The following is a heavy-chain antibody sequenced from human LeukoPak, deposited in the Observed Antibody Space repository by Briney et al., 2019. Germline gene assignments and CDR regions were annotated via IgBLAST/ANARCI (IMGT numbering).Heavy chain of an antibody. J-gene: IGHJ4*02. CDR2: ISSSSSYI. Sequence: GGSLRLSCAASGFTFSSYSMNWVRQAPGKGLEWVSSISSSSSYIYYADSVKGRFTISRDNAKNSLYLQMNSLRAEDTAVYYCARDGSYYDSSAHWVDYWGQGTLVTVSS. CDR3: ARDGSYYDSSAHWVDY. CDR1: GFTFSSYS. D-gene: IGHD3-22*01. V-gene: IGHV3-21*01.